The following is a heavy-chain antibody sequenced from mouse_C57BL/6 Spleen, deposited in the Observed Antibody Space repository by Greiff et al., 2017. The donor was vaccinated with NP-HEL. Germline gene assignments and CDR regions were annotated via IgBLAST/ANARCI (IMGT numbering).Heavy chain of an antibody. CDR1: GYTFTSYW. J-gene: IGHJ3*01. Sequence: QVQLQQPGAELVMPGASVKLSCKASGYTFTSYWMHWVKQRPGQGLEWIGEIDPSDSYTNYNQKFKGKSTLTVDKSSSTAYMQLSSLTSEDSAVYYCARSNFDYWGQGTLVTVSA. V-gene: IGHV1-69*01. CDR3: ARSNFDY. CDR2: IDPSDSYT.